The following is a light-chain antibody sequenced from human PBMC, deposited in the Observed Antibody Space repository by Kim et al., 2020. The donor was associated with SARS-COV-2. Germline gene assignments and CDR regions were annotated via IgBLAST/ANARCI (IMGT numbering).Light chain of an antibody. CDR1: SNNIGFYNY. CDR2: DVT. V-gene: IGLV2-11*01. Sequence: PGQSGTSSCTGASNNIGFYNYVSWYPHHPGRAPKLIIYDVTKRPSGVPDRFSGSKSGNTASLTVSGLQSEDEADYYCCSYAGDYVIFGGGTQLTVL. CDR3: CSYAGDYVI. J-gene: IGLJ2*01.